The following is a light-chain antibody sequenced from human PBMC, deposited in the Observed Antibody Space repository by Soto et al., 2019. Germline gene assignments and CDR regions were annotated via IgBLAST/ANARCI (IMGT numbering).Light chain of an antibody. Sequence: NFMLTQPHSVSESPGKTVTISCTRSSGSIASNYVQWYQQRPGSAPTTVIYENNQRPSGVPDRFSGSIDSSSNSASLTISGLKTEDESDYYCQSYDSDSVVFGGGIKLTVL. CDR1: SGSIASNY. CDR2: ENN. V-gene: IGLV6-57*04. CDR3: QSYDSDSVV. J-gene: IGLJ2*01.